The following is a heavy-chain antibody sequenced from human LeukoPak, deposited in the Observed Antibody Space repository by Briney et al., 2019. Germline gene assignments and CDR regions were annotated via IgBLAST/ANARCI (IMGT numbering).Heavy chain of an antibody. CDR2: IIPIFGTA. V-gene: IGHV1-69*06. CDR1: GGTFSSYA. D-gene: IGHD3-10*01. Sequence: ASVKVSCKASGGTFSSYAISWVRQAPGQGLEWMGGIIPIFGTANYAQKFQGRVTITADKSTSTAYMELSSLRSEDTAVYYCARAGYYGSGSYYYYYYYMDVWGKGTTVTVSS. J-gene: IGHJ6*03. CDR3: ARAGYYGSGSYYYYYYYMDV.